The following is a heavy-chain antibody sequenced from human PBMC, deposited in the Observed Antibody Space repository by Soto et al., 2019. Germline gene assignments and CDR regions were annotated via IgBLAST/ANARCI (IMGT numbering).Heavy chain of an antibody. CDR3: GKDRRGIVLMVYAPDAFDI. V-gene: IGHV3-48*01. J-gene: IGHJ3*02. CDR2: ISSSSSTI. D-gene: IGHD2-8*01. CDR1: GFTFSSYS. Sequence: PGGSLRLSCAASGFTFSSYSMNWVRQAPGKGLEWVSYISSSSSTIYYADSVKGRFTISRDNAKNSLYLQMNSLRAEDTAVYYCGKDRRGIVLMVYAPDAFDIWGQGTMVTVSS.